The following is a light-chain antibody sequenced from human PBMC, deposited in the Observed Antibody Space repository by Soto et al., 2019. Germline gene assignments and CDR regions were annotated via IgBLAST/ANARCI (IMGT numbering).Light chain of an antibody. V-gene: IGKV1-9*01. J-gene: IGKJ4*01. Sequence: IQLTQSPSSLSASVGDRVTITCRASQGISSYLAWYQQKPGKAPKLLIYGASTLEGGVPFRFSDSGSGTDFTLTISSLQPEDFATYYCQQLNSFPLTFGGGTKVEIK. CDR2: GAS. CDR1: QGISSY. CDR3: QQLNSFPLT.